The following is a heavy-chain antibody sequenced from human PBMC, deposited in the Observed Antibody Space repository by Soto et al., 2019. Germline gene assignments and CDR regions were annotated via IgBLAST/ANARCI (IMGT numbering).Heavy chain of an antibody. D-gene: IGHD6-19*01. Sequence: EVQLLESGGGLVQPGGSLRLSCAASGFTFSSYAMRWVRQAPGKGLEWVSAISGSGGTTYYADSVKGRFTFSRDNSENTLYLQMNSLRAEDTAVYYCAKTANGWFSAFDIWGQGTMVTVSS. V-gene: IGHV3-23*01. J-gene: IGHJ3*02. CDR1: GFTFSSYA. CDR3: AKTANGWFSAFDI. CDR2: ISGSGGTT.